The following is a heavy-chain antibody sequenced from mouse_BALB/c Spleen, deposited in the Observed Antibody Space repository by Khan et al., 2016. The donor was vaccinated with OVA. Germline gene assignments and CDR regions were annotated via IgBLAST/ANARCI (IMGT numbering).Heavy chain of an antibody. Sequence: EVQLQESGPGLVKPSQSLSLTCTVTGYSITSGYGWNWIRQFPGNKLEWMGYLSYSGSNNYNPSLTSRISTTRHTSKNQFFLQLNSVTTEDTATCYCARTARIKYWGQGTTLTVSS. CDR1: GYSITSGYG. D-gene: IGHD1-2*01. CDR2: LSYSGSN. J-gene: IGHJ2*01. CDR3: ARTARIKY. V-gene: IGHV3-2*02.